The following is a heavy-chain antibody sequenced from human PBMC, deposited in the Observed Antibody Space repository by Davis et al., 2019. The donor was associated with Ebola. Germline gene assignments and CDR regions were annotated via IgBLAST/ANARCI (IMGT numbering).Heavy chain of an antibody. CDR3: ARGDGAVAALYYGMDV. Sequence: MPSETLSLTCTVSGGSISSYYWSWIRQPPGKGLEWIGYIYYSGSTNYNPSLKSRVPISVDTSKNQFSLQLNSVTPEDTAVYYCARGDGAVAALYYGMDVWGQGTTVTVSS. V-gene: IGHV4-59*12. J-gene: IGHJ6*02. CDR2: IYYSGST. D-gene: IGHD6-19*01. CDR1: GGSISSYY.